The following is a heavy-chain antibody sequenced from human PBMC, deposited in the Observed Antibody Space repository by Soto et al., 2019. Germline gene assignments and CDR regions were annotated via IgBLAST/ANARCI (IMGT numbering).Heavy chain of an antibody. CDR2: IIPIFGTA. CDR1: GGTFSSYA. Sequence: QVQLVQSGAEVKRPGSSVKVSCKASGGTFSSYAISWVRQAPGQGLEWMGGIIPIFGTANYAQKFQGRVTITADESTSTAYMELSSLRSEDTAVYYCARETQEDYGVEYYYYGMDVWGQGTTVTVAS. D-gene: IGHD4-17*01. CDR3: ARETQEDYGVEYYYYGMDV. V-gene: IGHV1-69*01. J-gene: IGHJ6*02.